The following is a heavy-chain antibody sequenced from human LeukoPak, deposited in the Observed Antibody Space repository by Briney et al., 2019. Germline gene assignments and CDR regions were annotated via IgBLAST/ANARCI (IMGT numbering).Heavy chain of an antibody. J-gene: IGHJ4*02. Sequence: GGSLRLSCAASGFTLSSYSMNWVRQAPGKGLEWVAVISYDGSNKYYADSVKGRFTISRDNSKNTLYLQMNSLRAEDTAVYYCAREQWFDYWGQGTLVTVSS. CDR1: GFTLSSYS. CDR3: AREQWFDY. D-gene: IGHD6-19*01. CDR2: ISYDGSNK. V-gene: IGHV3-30*03.